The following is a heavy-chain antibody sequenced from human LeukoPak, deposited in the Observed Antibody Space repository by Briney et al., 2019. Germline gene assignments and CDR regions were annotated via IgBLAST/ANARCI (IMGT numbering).Heavy chain of an antibody. Sequence: SETLSLTCAVYGGSFSGYYWSWIRQPPGKGLEWIGEINHSGSTNYSPSLKSRVTISVDTSKNQFSLKLSSVTAADTAVYYCARGPVVPAAIDYWGQGTLVTVSS. J-gene: IGHJ4*02. V-gene: IGHV4-34*01. D-gene: IGHD2-2*01. CDR1: GGSFSGYY. CDR2: INHSGST. CDR3: ARGPVVPAAIDY.